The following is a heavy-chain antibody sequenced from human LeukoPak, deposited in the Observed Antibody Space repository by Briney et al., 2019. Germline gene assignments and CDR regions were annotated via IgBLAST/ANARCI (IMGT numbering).Heavy chain of an antibody. V-gene: IGHV6-1*01. CDR1: GDSVSSKSAA. D-gene: IGHD2-2*01. CDR2: TFYRSKWKN. Sequence: SQTLSLTCAISGDSVSSKSAAWNWIRQSPARGLEWLGRTFYRSKWKNDYAASVKSRITINPDTSKNQFSLKLSSVTAADTAVYYCQIISRYCSSTSCPFDYWGQGTLVTVSS. J-gene: IGHJ4*02. CDR3: QIISRYCSSTSCPFDY.